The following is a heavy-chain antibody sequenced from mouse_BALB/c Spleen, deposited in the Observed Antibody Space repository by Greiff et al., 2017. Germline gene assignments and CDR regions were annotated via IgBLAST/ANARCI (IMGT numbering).Heavy chain of an antibody. J-gene: IGHJ1*01. CDR1: GFTFSDYY. CDR2: ISDGGSYT. D-gene: IGHD2-1*01. CDR3: ARDLLWYFDV. V-gene: IGHV5-4*02. Sequence: EVQLVESGGGLVKPGGSLKLSCAASGFTFSDYYMYWVRQTPEKRLEWVATISDGGSYTYYPDSVKGRFTISRDNAKNNLYLQMSSLKSEDTAMYYCARDLLWYFDVWGAGTTVTVSS.